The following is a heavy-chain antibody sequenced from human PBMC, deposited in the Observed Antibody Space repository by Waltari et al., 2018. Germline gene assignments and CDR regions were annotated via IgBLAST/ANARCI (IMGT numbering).Heavy chain of an antibody. CDR2: IFTSGST. Sequence: ELQVVESGGGLIQPGASLRLSCAASGFTVRSTYMPWVPQAPGKGPGWVSVIFTSGSTYHAYSVKGRFTISRDNSENTVHLQMKNLTAEDTALYYCARATNWVLEAFDLWGQGTMVTVSS. J-gene: IGHJ3*01. CDR1: GFTVRSTY. CDR3: ARATNWVLEAFDL. D-gene: IGHD1-1*01. V-gene: IGHV3-53*01.